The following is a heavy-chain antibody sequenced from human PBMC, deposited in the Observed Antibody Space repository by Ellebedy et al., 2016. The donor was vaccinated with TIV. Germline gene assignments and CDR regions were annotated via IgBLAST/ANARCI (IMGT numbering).Heavy chain of an antibody. CDR3: AKRVGYNNGRGADY. Sequence: GESLKISCAASEFTFSHFAMNWVRQAPGKGLEWVAVISFDGSNKHHADSVKGRFTISRDNSKNTLYLQMNSLRAEDTAVYSCAKRVGYNNGRGADYWGQGTLVTVSS. CDR1: EFTFSHFA. D-gene: IGHD2-8*01. J-gene: IGHJ4*02. CDR2: ISFDGSNK. V-gene: IGHV3-30*18.